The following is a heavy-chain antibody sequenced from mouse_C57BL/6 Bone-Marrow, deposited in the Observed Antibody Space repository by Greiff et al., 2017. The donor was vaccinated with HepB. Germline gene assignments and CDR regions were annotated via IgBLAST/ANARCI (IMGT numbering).Heavy chain of an antibody. CDR2: ISSGSSTI. D-gene: IGHD2-2*01. V-gene: IGHV5-17*01. Sequence: EVKLQESGGGLVKPGGSLKLSCAASGFTFSDYGMHWVRQAPEKGLEWVAYISSGSSTIYYADTVKGRFTISRDNAKNTLFLQMTSLRSEDTAMYYCARYGYAGRYYFDYWGQGTTLTVSS. J-gene: IGHJ2*01. CDR3: ARYGYAGRYYFDY. CDR1: GFTFSDYG.